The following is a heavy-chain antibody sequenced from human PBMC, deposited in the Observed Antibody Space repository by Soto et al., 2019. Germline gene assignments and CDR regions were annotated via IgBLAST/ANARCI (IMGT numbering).Heavy chain of an antibody. D-gene: IGHD2-21*01. V-gene: IGHV1-69*06. J-gene: IGHJ3*01. CDR3: AREPRDRDAFML. CDR1: GGNFNNYA. CDR2: IIPIIDTT. Sequence: QVQLVQSGAEVKKPGSSVKVSCKASGGNFNNYAISWVRQAPAQGLQWMGGIIPIIDTTHYAQKLQGRVTISADRGRTTVYMELTGLTSDDSATYFCAREPRDRDAFMLWGPGTVVTVSS.